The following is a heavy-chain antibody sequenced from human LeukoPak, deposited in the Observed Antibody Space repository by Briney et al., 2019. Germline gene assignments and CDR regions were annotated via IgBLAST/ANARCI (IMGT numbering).Heavy chain of an antibody. CDR3: ARVRRIDYYYYMDV. CDR2: IYYSGST. V-gene: IGHV4-59*01. CDR1: GGSISSYC. J-gene: IGHJ6*03. Sequence: SETLSLTCTVSGGSISSYCWSWIRQPPGRGLEWIGYIYYSGSTNYNPSFKSRVTISVDTSKNQFSLKLSSVTAADTAVYYCARVRRIDYYYYMDVWGKGTTVTVSS. D-gene: IGHD2-15*01.